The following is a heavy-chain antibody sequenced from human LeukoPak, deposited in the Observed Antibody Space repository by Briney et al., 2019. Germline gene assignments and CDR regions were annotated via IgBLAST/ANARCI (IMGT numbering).Heavy chain of an antibody. CDR1: GFIFTNCA. CDR2: ISGSGGIT. D-gene: IGHD3-22*01. J-gene: IGHJ4*02. V-gene: IGHV3-23*01. CDR3: AMNYYDSSRYFPFDF. Sequence: GGSLRLSCAASGFIFTNCAMTRVRQAPGKGLEWVSTISGSGGITYYADSVKGRFTISRDNSRNTLFLQMNNLRAEDTAVYYCAMNYYDSSRYFPFDFWGQGTLVTVSS.